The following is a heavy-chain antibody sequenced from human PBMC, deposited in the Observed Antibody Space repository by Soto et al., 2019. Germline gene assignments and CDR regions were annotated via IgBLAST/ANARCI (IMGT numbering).Heavy chain of an antibody. V-gene: IGHV3-30-3*01. D-gene: IGHD6-6*01. CDR1: GFTFSSYA. J-gene: IGHJ5*02. CDR3: ARGYFEYSSSSPWFDP. Sequence: LRLSCAASGFTFSSYAMHWVRQAPGKGLEWVAVISYDGSNKYYADSVKGRFTISRDNSKNTLYLQMNSLRAEDTAVYYCARGYFEYSSSSPWFDPWGQGTLVTVSS. CDR2: ISYDGSNK.